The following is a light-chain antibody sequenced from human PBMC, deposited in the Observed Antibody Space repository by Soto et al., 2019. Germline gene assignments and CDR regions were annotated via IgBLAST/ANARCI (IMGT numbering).Light chain of an antibody. V-gene: IGKV1-5*03. J-gene: IGKJ1*01. CDR3: QQYHIYSGT. CDR1: QTIDSW. Sequence: DIPMTQAPSTLSLSVGDRVTITYRASQTIDSWLAWYQQRPGKPPNLLIYKASTLASGVPSRFSGSGSGTEFTLTINSLQPDDFATYYCQQYHIYSGTFGQGTKVDIK. CDR2: KAS.